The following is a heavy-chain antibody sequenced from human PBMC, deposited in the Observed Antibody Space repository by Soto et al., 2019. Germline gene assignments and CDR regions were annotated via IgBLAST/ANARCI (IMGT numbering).Heavy chain of an antibody. CDR3: ARTYCSSTSCYISGAFDI. CDR1: AYTFTSYG. J-gene: IGHJ3*02. CDR2: ISAYNGNT. D-gene: IGHD2-2*01. Sequence: QVQLVQSGAEVKKPGASVKVSCKASAYTFTSYGISWVRQAPGQGLEWMGGISAYNGNTNSAQKLQGRVTLTTDTSTSTAYMELRSLRSDDTAVYYCARTYCSSTSCYISGAFDIWGQGTMVTVSS. V-gene: IGHV1-18*01.